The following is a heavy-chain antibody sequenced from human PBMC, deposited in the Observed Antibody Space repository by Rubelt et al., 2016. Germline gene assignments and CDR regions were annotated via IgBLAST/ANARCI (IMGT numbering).Heavy chain of an antibody. CDR1: GGSISSSSYY. V-gene: IGHV3-15*01. CDR3: ATSDYYYYGMDV. Sequence: LQLQESGPGLVKPSETLSLTCTVSGGSISSSSYYWGWIRQPPGKGLEWIGRIKSKTEGGTTDYAAPVKGRFTISRDDSKNTLYLQMNSLKTEDTAVYYCATSDYYYYGMDVWGQGTTVTVSS. J-gene: IGHJ6*02. CDR2: IKSKTEGGTT.